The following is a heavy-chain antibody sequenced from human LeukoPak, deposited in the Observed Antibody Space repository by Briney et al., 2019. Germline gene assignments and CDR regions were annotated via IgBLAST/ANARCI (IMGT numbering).Heavy chain of an antibody. CDR3: ARSPTYYGSGSYQFDY. Sequence: PSETLSLTCTVSGGSISSYYWSWIRQPPGKGLEWIGYIYYSGSTNYNPSLKSRVTISVDTSKNQFSLKLSSVTAADTAVYYCARSPTYYGSGSYQFDYWGQGTLVTVSS. CDR1: GGSISSYY. J-gene: IGHJ4*02. D-gene: IGHD3-10*01. V-gene: IGHV4-59*01. CDR2: IYYSGST.